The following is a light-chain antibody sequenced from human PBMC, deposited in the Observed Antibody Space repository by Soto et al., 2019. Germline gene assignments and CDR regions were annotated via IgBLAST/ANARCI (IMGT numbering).Light chain of an antibody. Sequence: DMQMTQSPSTRSASVGERITITCRASQSISSSLAWYQQKPGKAPKLLIYMASNLQSGVPSRFGGAGSGTEFALTISSLQPDDFATYYCQQYNTYSRTFGQGTKVDIK. V-gene: IGKV1-5*03. J-gene: IGKJ1*01. CDR3: QQYNTYSRT. CDR1: QSISSS. CDR2: MAS.